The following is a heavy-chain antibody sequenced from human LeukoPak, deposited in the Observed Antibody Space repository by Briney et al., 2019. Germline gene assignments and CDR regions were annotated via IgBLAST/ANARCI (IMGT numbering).Heavy chain of an antibody. CDR2: INHSGST. CDR1: GGSFSGYY. J-gene: IGHJ5*02. V-gene: IGHV4-34*01. D-gene: IGHD5-18*01. CDR3: ARGRIQLWLPNNWFDP. Sequence: PSETLSLTCAVYGGSFSGYYWSWIRQPPGKGLEWIGEINHSGSTNYNPSLKSRVTISVDTSKNQFSLKLSSVTAADTAVYYCARGRIQLWLPNNWFDPWGQGTLVTVSS.